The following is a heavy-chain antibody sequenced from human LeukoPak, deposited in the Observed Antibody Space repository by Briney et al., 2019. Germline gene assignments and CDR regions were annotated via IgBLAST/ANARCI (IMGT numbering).Heavy chain of an antibody. CDR3: ATLLSRLKAPFDY. CDR1: GFTFSSYS. D-gene: IGHD3-10*01. J-gene: IGHJ4*02. CDR2: ISSSSSTI. Sequence: GGSLRLSCAASGFTFSSYSMNWVRQAPGKGLEWVSYISSSSSTIYYADSVKGRFTISRDNAKNSLYLQMNSLRAEDTAVYYCATLLSRLKAPFDYWGQGTLVTVSA. V-gene: IGHV3-48*01.